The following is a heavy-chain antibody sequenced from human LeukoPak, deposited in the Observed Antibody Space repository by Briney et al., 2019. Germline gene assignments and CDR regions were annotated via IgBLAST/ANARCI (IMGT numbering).Heavy chain of an antibody. CDR3: ATIKRGSIYGYFDF. D-gene: IGHD5-18*01. Sequence: SDTQSLTCTVSVVSISSHYWSWIRQPPGRGLECIPYMYDSESTKDNPSLKSRITLSADTSNNQFPLRLSSVTDADTAEYYSATIKRGSIYGYFDFWGQGILVTVSS. V-gene: IGHV4-59*07. CDR2: MYDSEST. CDR1: VVSISSHY. J-gene: IGHJ4*02.